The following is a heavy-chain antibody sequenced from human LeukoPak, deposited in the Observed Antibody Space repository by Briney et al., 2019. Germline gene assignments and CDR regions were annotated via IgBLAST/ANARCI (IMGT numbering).Heavy chain of an antibody. V-gene: IGHV1-3*01. CDR2: INAGNGNT. Sequence: ASVKVSCKASGYTFTSYAMHWVRQAPGQRLEWMGWINAGNGNTKYSQKFQGRVTITRDTSASTAYMELSSLRSEDTAVYYCARDTLSSTGYYYYGMDVWGQGTTVTVS. D-gene: IGHD3-16*02. CDR1: GYTFTSYA. CDR3: ARDTLSSTGYYYYGMDV. J-gene: IGHJ6*02.